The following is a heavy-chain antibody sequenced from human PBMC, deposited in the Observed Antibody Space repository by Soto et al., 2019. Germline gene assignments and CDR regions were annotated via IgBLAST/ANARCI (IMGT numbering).Heavy chain of an antibody. Sequence: PGGSLRLSCAASGFTFSSYSMNWVRQAPGKGLEWVAVISYDGSNKYYADSVKGRFTISRDNSKNTLYLQMNSLRAEDTAVYYCARALLEGAFEIWGQGTMVTVSS. D-gene: IGHD3-10*01. CDR3: ARALLEGAFEI. CDR1: GFTFSSYS. V-gene: IGHV3-30*03. J-gene: IGHJ3*02. CDR2: ISYDGSNK.